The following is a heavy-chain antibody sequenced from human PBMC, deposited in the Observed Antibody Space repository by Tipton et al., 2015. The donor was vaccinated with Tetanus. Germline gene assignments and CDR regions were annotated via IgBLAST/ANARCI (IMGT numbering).Heavy chain of an antibody. CDR1: GGSISSSSYY. D-gene: IGHD2-15*01. V-gene: IGHV4-39*01. Sequence: TLSLTCTVSGGSISSSSYYWGWIRQPPGKGLEWIGSIYYSGSTYYNPSLKSRVTISVDTSKNQFSLKLSSVTAADTAVYYCARGRRSLRLLYYYGMDVWGQGTTVTVSS. J-gene: IGHJ6*02. CDR3: ARGRRSLRLLYYYGMDV. CDR2: IYYSGST.